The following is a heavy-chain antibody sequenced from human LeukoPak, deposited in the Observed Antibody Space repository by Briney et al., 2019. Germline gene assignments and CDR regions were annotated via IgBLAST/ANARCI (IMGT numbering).Heavy chain of an antibody. V-gene: IGHV4-59*12. D-gene: IGHD1-26*01. J-gene: IGHJ3*01. CDR3: AKDLSVVGAHDSFDV. CDR2: VYYSGST. CDR1: GGSISTYY. Sequence: SETLSLTCSVSGGSISTYYWSWLRHPPGKGLEGLGYVYYSGSTIYNPSLKSRVTISVDTSKNQFSLKLRSVTAADTAVYYCAKDLSVVGAHDSFDVWGQGTMVTVSS.